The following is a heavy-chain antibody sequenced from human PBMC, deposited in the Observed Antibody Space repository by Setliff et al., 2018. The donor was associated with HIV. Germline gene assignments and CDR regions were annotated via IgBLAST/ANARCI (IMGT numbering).Heavy chain of an antibody. V-gene: IGHV1-8*03. CDR1: GYTFTNYD. Sequence: ASVKVSCKASGYTFTNYDINWVRQATGQGLEWMGWMNPNSGNTGYAQEFQGRVTITVTPSISTAYMELSSLRSEDTAVYYCARDRSSRNWCDPWGQGTLVTVPQ. CDR2: MNPNSGNT. CDR3: ARDRSSRNWCDP. J-gene: IGHJ5*02. D-gene: IGHD6-13*01.